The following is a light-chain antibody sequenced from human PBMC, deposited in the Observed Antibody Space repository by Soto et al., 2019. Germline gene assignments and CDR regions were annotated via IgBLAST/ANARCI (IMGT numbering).Light chain of an antibody. V-gene: IGKV1-33*01. Sequence: DIQMTQSPSSLTASVGDSFTITCQASQDITNYLNWCQHKPGKAPKLLIYDASNLEPGVPSRFSGRGSGRDFTFTISSLQPEDTATYYCQQYEDIPPTFGQGTRLEIK. J-gene: IGKJ5*01. CDR3: QQYEDIPPT. CDR2: DAS. CDR1: QDITNY.